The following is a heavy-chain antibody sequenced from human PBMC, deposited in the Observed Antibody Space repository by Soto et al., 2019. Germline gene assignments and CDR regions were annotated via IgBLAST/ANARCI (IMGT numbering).Heavy chain of an antibody. CDR3: ARPHHYYGSGSYYDY. CDR2: INHSGST. V-gene: IGHV4-34*01. CDR1: GGSFSGYY. J-gene: IGHJ4*02. D-gene: IGHD3-10*01. Sequence: QVRLQQWGAGLLKPSETLSLTCAVYGGSFSGYYWSWLRQPPGKGLEWIGEINHSGSTNYNPSLKSRVTISVDTSKHQFSLKLSSVTAADTAVYYCARPHHYYGSGSYYDYWGQGTLVTVSS.